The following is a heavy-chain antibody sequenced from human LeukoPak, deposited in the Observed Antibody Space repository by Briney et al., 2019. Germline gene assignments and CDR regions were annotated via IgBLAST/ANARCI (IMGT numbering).Heavy chain of an antibody. CDR1: GFTFSDCY. V-gene: IGHV3-11*01. D-gene: IGHD3-22*01. J-gene: IGHJ6*02. CDR3: AKDIGRLYYYDSSGYWTPGYYYGMDV. Sequence: AGGSLRLSCAASGFTFSDCYMSWIRQAPGKGLEWVSYIGFSGSTIYYADSVKGRFTISRDNAKNSLYLQMNSLRAEDTALYYCAKDIGRLYYYDSSGYWTPGYYYGMDVWGQGTTVTVSS. CDR2: IGFSGSTI.